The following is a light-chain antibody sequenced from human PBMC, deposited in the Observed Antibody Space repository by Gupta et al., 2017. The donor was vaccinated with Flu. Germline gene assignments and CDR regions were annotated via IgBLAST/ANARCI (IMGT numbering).Light chain of an antibody. J-gene: IGKJ4*02. V-gene: IGKV3-15*01. CDR3: QQDNNWPCT. CDR2: EGA. Sequence: PDSLAMGPGERATGCGRARRSGRSFLGWYQEKPGQAPRVLISEGATRATGIPARFRGGGAGREFTLTISNLQCEDYAVYYGQQDNNWPCTFGEGTKVEIK. CDR1: RSGRSF.